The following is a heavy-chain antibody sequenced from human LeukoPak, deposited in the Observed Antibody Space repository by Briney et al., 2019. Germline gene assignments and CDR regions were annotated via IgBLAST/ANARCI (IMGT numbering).Heavy chain of an antibody. V-gene: IGHV4-34*01. J-gene: IGHJ4*02. CDR2: INHSGST. Sequence: SETLSLTCAVYGGSFSGYYWSWIRQPPGKGLEWIGEINHSGSTNHNPSLKSRVTISVDTSKNQFSLKLNSVTAADTAVYYCARFKYDSSDDYFDYWGQGTLVTVSS. CDR3: ARFKYDSSDDYFDY. CDR1: GGSFSGYY. D-gene: IGHD3-22*01.